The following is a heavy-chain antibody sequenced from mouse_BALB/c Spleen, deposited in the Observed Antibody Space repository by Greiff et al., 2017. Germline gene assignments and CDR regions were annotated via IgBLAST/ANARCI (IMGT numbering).Heavy chain of an antibody. CDR2: INPEDGST. CDR3: ARYDYGSSSFDY. V-gene: IGHV1S56*01. D-gene: IGHD1-1*01. Sequence: VQLKESGPELVKPGASVKISCKASGYTFTSYDINWVQQRPGQGLEWIGWINPEDGSTKYNEKFTVKAPLTANKSSSTAFMQLSSLTSENSAVYCGARYDYGSSSFDYWGQGTTLTVSS. CDR1: GYTFTSYD. J-gene: IGHJ2*01.